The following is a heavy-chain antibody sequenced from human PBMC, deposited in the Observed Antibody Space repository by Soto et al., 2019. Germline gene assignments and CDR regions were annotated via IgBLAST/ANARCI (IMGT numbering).Heavy chain of an antibody. CDR3: ASSSGNNYGVGTNYYFDY. J-gene: IGHJ4*02. CDR1: GGTFSTYS. CDR2: IIPIFGTA. V-gene: IGHV1-69*06. Sequence: QVQLVQSGAEVKKPGSSVKVSCKTSGGTFSTYSIVWVRQAPGEGLEWMGGIIPIFGTANYAQKFQDRVTITADKXXXXXXXXLSSLKSEDTAMYYCASSSGNNYGVGTNYYFDYWGQGTLVTVSS. D-gene: IGHD1-26*01.